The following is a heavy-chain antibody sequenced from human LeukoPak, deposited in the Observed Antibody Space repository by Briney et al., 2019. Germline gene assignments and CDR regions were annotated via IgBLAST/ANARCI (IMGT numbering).Heavy chain of an antibody. Sequence: SETLSLTCAVYGGSFSGYYWSWIRQPPGKGLEWIGEINHSGSTNYNPSLKSRVTISVDTSKNQFSLKLSSVTAADTAVYYCARDLGDTVTSFGAFDIWGQGTMVTVSS. D-gene: IGHD4-17*01. CDR1: GGSFSGYY. CDR2: INHSGST. V-gene: IGHV4-34*01. J-gene: IGHJ3*02. CDR3: ARDLGDTVTSFGAFDI.